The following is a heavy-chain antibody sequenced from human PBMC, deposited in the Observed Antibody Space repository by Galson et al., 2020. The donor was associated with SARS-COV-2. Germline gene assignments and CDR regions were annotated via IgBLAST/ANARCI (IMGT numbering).Heavy chain of an antibody. J-gene: IGHJ6*02. D-gene: IGHD6-13*01. CDR1: GGSFSGYY. Sequence: SQTLSLTCAVYGGSFSGYYWSWIRQPPGKGLEWIGEINHSGSTNYNPSLKSRVTISVDTSKNQFSLKLSSVTAADTAVYYCARGAYSSSWYPYYYYGMDVWGQETTVTVSS. CDR3: ARGAYSSSWYPYYYYGMDV. V-gene: IGHV4-34*01. CDR2: INHSGST.